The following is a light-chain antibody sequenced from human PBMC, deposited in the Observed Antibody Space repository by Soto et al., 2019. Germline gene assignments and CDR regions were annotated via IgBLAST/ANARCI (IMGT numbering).Light chain of an antibody. CDR1: HPLTGSTY. Sequence: DIVLTQSPGTLSLSPGERAALSCTASHPLTGSTYLAWYQQKPGQAPRLLIYGASNRATGTPDRFSGSGSETDFTLTISRLEPEDFAVYYWKQYGSSPQYSVGQGTKPEIK. CDR2: GAS. CDR3: KQYGSSPQYS. J-gene: IGKJ2*03. V-gene: IGKV3-20*01.